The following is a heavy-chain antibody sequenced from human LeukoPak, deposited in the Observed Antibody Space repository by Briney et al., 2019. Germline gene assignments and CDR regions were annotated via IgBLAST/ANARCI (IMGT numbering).Heavy chain of an antibody. D-gene: IGHD6-13*01. CDR2: ISYDGSNK. V-gene: IGHV3-30*18. J-gene: IGHJ4*02. CDR3: AKDNVAAAGRYFDY. CDR1: GFTFSNYG. Sequence: GGSLRLSCAASGFTFSNYGMHWVRQAPGKGLEWVGLISYDGSNKYFADSVKGRFTISRDNSKNTLYLQMHSLRAEDTAVYYCAKDNVAAAGRYFDYWGQGTLVTVSS.